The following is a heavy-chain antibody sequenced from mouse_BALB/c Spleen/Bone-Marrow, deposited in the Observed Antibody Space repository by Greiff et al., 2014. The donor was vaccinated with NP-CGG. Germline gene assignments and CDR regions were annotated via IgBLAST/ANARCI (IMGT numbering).Heavy chain of an antibody. CDR3: TRQRNWDHYAMDY. Sequence: DVQLVESGGDLVKPGGSLKLSCAASGFTFSTYGMSWVRQTPDKRLEWVATISSGGGYTYYPDSVKGRFTISRDNANNTLYLQMSSLKFEDTAMYYCTRQRNWDHYAMDYWGQGTSVTVSS. CDR2: ISSGGGYT. CDR1: GFTFSTYG. J-gene: IGHJ4*01. V-gene: IGHV5-6*01. D-gene: IGHD4-1*01.